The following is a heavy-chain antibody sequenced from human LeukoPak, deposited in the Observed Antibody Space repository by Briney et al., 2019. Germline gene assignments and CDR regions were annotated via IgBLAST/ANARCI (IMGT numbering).Heavy chain of an antibody. Sequence: GGSLRLSCAASGLTFSRYGMHWVRQAPGKGLEWLAAMSYDGSKENYAGSVKGRFTISRDNSKNTLYLKMNSLRTEDTAVYYCAMYDSSPTWGQGTLVTVSP. CDR3: AMYDSSPT. CDR1: GLTFSRYG. CDR2: MSYDGSKE. V-gene: IGHV3-30*03. J-gene: IGHJ5*02. D-gene: IGHD6-13*01.